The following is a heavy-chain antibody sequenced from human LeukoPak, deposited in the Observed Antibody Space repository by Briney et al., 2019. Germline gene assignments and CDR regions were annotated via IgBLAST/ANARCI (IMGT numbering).Heavy chain of an antibody. Sequence: PGGSLRLSCAASGFTFSSYSMNWVRQAPGKGLEWVSYISSSSSTIYYADSVKGRFTISRDNAKNSLYLQMNSLRAEDTAVYYCARSGGVINGPNYMDVWGKGTTVTVSS. J-gene: IGHJ6*03. CDR3: ARSGGVINGPNYMDV. V-gene: IGHV3-48*04. CDR2: ISSSSSTI. CDR1: GFTFSSYS. D-gene: IGHD3-10*01.